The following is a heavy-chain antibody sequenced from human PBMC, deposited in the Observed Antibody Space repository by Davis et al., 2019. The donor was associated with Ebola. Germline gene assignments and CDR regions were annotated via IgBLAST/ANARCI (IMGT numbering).Heavy chain of an antibody. J-gene: IGHJ3*02. D-gene: IGHD3-22*01. V-gene: IGHV4-59*04. CDR3: ARLRDYYDSSGYAFDI. CDR1: GGSISSYY. CDR2: IYYDGTT. Sequence: SETLSLTCTVSGGSISSYYWSWIRQPPGKGLEWIGYIYYDGTTYYNPSFKSRVTIYVDTSKNQFSLRLSSETAADTAVYYCARLRDYYDSSGYAFDIWGQGTMVTVSS.